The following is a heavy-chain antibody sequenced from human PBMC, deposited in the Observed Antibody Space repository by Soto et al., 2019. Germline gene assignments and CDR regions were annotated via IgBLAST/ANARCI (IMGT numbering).Heavy chain of an antibody. D-gene: IGHD3-10*01. V-gene: IGHV3-13*01. CDR1: GFGFNGYD. Sequence: EVQLVESGGGLVQPGGSLRLSCAASGFGFNGYDMHWVRQAPGKNLEWVAAISTAGDTYYLGSVKGRFTISREDAKKSLSLQMSSLRVGDTAVYYCARGVDRFVGVDVLGQGTTFTVSS. CDR3: ARGVDRFVGVDV. J-gene: IGHJ6*02. CDR2: ISTAGDT.